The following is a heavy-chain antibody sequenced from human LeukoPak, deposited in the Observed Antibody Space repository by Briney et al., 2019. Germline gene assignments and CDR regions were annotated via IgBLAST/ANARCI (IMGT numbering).Heavy chain of an antibody. CDR2: ISGSGGST. CDR1: GFTFSSYA. D-gene: IGHD4-17*01. J-gene: IGHJ4*02. V-gene: IGHV3-23*01. Sequence: GGSLRLSCAASGFTFSSYAMSWVRQAPGKGLEWVSAISGSGGSTYYADSVKGRFTISRDNSKNTLYLQMNSLRAEDTAVYYCAKNPRDPYGFYGDYIGDYWGQGTLVTVSS. CDR3: AKNPRDPYGFYGDYIGDY.